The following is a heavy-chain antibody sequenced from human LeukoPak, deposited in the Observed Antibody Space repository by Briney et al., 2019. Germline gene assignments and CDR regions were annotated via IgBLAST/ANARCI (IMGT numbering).Heavy chain of an antibody. V-gene: IGHV3-7*03. CDR3: ARLDYSYYMDV. CDR1: GFSFSSYW. J-gene: IGHJ6*03. CDR2: IKQDESER. Sequence: GGSLRLSCEGSGFSFSSYWMTWVRQSPGKGPEWVANIKQDESERYTVDSVKGRFTISRDNAKNSLYLQMNSLRAEDTALYYCARLDYSYYMDVWGKGTTVTVSS.